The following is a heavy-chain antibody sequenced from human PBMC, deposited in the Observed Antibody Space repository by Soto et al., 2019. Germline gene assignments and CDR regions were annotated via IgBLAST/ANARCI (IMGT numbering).Heavy chain of an antibody. CDR1: GFSLSEYG. D-gene: IGHD5-12*01. CDR3: ARDVDRTSHLNWFDP. V-gene: IGHV3-33*01. J-gene: IGHJ5*02. CDR2: IWYYGTTK. Sequence: GGSLRLSCEVYGFSLSEYGMHWVRQAPGKGLEWVAVIWYYGTTKNYGDSVKGRFTISRDTSKNTVYLQMDSLNVEDTAVYYCARDVDRTSHLNWFDPWGQGVMVTVSS.